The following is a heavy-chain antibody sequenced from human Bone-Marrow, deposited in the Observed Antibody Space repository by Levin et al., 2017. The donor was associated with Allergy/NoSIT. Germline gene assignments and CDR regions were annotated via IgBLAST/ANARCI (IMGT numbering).Heavy chain of an antibody. CDR2: IHNNGNT. J-gene: IGHJ5*02. CDR3: ARGGGVGFCSGGTCYGWFDP. D-gene: IGHD2-15*01. V-gene: IGHV4-31*03. CDR1: GDSISSGYYY. Sequence: PSETLSLTCTVSGDSISSGYYYWSWIRQHPEKGLEWIGYIHNNGNTYYNPSLKSRLTISVDTSKNEFSLKLNSVTAADTAVYYCARGGGVGFCSGGTCYGWFDPWGQGTLVTVSS.